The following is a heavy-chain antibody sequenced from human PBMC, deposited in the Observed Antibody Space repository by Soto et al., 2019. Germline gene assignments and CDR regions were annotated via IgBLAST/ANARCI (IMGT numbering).Heavy chain of an antibody. D-gene: IGHD3-22*01. Sequence: GGSLRLSCAASGFTFSSYGMHWVRQAPGKGLEWVAVISYDGSNKYYADSVKGRFTISRDNSKNTLYLQMNSLRAEGTAVYYCAKDPRQYYYDSSGYYRLYYFDYWGQGTLVTVSS. CDR2: ISYDGSNK. V-gene: IGHV3-30*18. CDR1: GFTFSSYG. CDR3: AKDPRQYYYDSSGYYRLYYFDY. J-gene: IGHJ4*02.